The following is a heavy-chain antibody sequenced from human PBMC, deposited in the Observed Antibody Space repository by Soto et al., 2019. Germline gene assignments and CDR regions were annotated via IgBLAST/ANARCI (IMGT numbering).Heavy chain of an antibody. J-gene: IGHJ6*02. V-gene: IGHV1-69*12. CDR1: GGTFSNSA. D-gene: IGHD5-12*01. Sequence: QVQLEQSGAEVKKPGSSVKVSSKASGGTFSNSAISWVRQAPGQGLEWMGGIMPIFRTPDYAQKFQGRVTLTADESTSTAYMELSGLRSDDTAVYYCARDKDQLQLGGNYYYILDVWGQGATVTVSS. CDR2: IMPIFRTP. CDR3: ARDKDQLQLGGNYYYILDV.